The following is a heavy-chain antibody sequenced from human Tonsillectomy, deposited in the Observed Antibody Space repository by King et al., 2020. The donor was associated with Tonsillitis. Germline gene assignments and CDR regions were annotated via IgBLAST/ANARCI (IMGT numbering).Heavy chain of an antibody. CDR2: ISGSGTSL. V-gene: IGHV3-48*01. D-gene: IGHD1-26*01. J-gene: IGHJ4*02. Sequence: VQLVESGGGLVQPGGSLRLSCAASGFTLSSYTMNWVRQTPGKGLEWVSAISGSGTSLYYVDSVKGRFTISRDNAENSLYLQMNSLRAEDTAVYYCAGGLVGRSWFDYWGQGTLVTVSS. CDR3: AGGLVGRSWFDY. CDR1: GFTLSSYT.